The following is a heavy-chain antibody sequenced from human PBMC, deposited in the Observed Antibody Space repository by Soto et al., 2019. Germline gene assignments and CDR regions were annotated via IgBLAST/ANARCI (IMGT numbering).Heavy chain of an antibody. CDR3: ARGRYDYIWGSYRYPDAFDI. D-gene: IGHD3-16*02. V-gene: IGHV1-18*04. CDR1: GYTFTGYY. Sequence: ASVKVSCKASGYTFTGYYMHWVRQAPGQGLEWMGWINAYNDDTNYAQKLQGRVTMTTDTSTSTAYMELRSLRSDDTAVYYCARGRYDYIWGSYRYPDAFDIWGQGTMVTVSS. J-gene: IGHJ3*02. CDR2: INAYNDDT.